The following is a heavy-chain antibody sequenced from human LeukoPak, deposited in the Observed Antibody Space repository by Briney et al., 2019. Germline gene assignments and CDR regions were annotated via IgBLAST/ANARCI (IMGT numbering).Heavy chain of an antibody. Sequence: PSGTLSLTCAVSGGSISSSNWWSWARQPPGKGLEWIGEIYHSGSTNYNPSLKSRVTISVDKSKNQFSLKLSSVTAADTAVYYCARTGGYSYGYHLGSLSRYFDLWGRGTLVTVSS. J-gene: IGHJ2*01. V-gene: IGHV4-4*02. D-gene: IGHD5-18*01. CDR3: ARTGGYSYGYHLGSLSRYFDL. CDR1: GGSISSSNW. CDR2: IYHSGST.